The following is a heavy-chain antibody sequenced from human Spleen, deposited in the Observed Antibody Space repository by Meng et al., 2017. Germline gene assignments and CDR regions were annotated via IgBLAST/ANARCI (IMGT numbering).Heavy chain of an antibody. V-gene: IGHV3-7*01. Sequence: GESLKISCAASGFTVSSNYMSWVRQAPGKGLEWVANIKQDGSEKYYVDSVKGRFTISRDNAKNSLYLQMNSLRAEDTAVYYCARDGTYYYDSSGYCDYWGQGTLVTVSS. J-gene: IGHJ4*02. CDR2: IKQDGSEK. CDR3: ARDGTYYYDSSGYCDY. CDR1: GFTVSSNY. D-gene: IGHD3-22*01.